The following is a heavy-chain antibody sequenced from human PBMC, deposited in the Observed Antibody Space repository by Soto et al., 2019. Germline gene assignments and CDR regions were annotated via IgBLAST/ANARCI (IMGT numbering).Heavy chain of an antibody. Sequence: GGSLRLSCAACGFTFSSYGMHWVRQAPGKGLEWVAVIWYDGSNKYYADSVKGRFTISRDNSKNTLYLQMNSLRAEDTAVYYCARETGYSSSWPTDYGMGVWGQGTTVTVSS. J-gene: IGHJ6*02. CDR3: ARETGYSSSWPTDYGMGV. CDR1: GFTFSSYG. CDR2: IWYDGSNK. V-gene: IGHV3-33*01. D-gene: IGHD6-13*01.